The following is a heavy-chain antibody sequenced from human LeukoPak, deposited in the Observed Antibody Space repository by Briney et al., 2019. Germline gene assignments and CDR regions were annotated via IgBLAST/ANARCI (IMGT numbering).Heavy chain of an antibody. Sequence: GGSLRLSCAASGFTFSSYGMHWVRQAPGKGLEWVAIISYDGSSKYYADSVKGRFTISRDNSKNTLYLQMDSLRAEDTAVYYCVLPAALPFDYWGQGTLVTVSS. CDR3: VLPAALPFDY. CDR2: ISYDGSSK. CDR1: GFTFSSYG. V-gene: IGHV3-30*03. D-gene: IGHD2-2*01. J-gene: IGHJ4*02.